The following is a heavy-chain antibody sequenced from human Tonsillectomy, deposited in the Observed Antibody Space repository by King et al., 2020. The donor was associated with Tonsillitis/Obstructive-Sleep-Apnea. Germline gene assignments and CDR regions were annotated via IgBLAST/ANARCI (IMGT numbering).Heavy chain of an antibody. CDR1: GGSISSYY. J-gene: IGHJ5*02. V-gene: IGHV4-59*01. D-gene: IGHD2-2*01. CDR3: ARGGDCSSLSCDGLQRDNWFDP. Sequence: VQLQESGPGLVKPSETLSLTCTVSGGSISSYYWSWIRQPPGKGLEWIGYIHYSGGTNYNASLKSRVTISVDTSKNQFSLKLTSVTAADTAVYYCARGGDCSSLSCDGLQRDNWFDPWGQGTLAT. CDR2: IHYSGGT.